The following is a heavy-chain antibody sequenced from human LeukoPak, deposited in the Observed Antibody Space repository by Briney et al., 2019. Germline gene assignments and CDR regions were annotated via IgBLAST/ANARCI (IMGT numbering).Heavy chain of an antibody. D-gene: IGHD6-19*01. CDR2: IYTSGST. CDR3: AREYSSGWSRGFDY. V-gene: IGHV4-4*07. J-gene: IGHJ4*02. CDR1: GGSISSYY. Sequence: SETLSLTCTVSGGSISSYYWSWIRQPAGKGLEWIGRIYTSGSTNYNPSLKSRVTMSVDTPKNQFSLKLSSVTAADTAVYYCAREYSSGWSRGFDYWGQGTLVTVSS.